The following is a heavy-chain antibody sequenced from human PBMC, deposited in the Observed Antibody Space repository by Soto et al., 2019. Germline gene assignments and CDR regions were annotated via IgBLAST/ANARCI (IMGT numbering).Heavy chain of an antibody. D-gene: IGHD3-10*01. CDR3: AKDMRYGSGSPVAYYFDY. CDR1: GLTFSSYA. J-gene: IGHJ4*02. CDR2: ISGSGGST. V-gene: IGHV3-23*01. Sequence: HPGGSLRLSCAASGLTFSSYAMSWVRQAPGKGLEWVSAISGSGGSTYYADSVKGRFTISRDNSKNTLYLQMNSLRAEDTAVYYCAKDMRYGSGSPVAYYFDYWGQGTLVTVSS.